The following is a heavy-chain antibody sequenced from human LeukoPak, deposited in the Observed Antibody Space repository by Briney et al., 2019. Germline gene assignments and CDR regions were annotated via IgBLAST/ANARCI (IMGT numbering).Heavy chain of an antibody. CDR1: GGSISSYY. CDR3: ATAGNYYSSGSYLGY. J-gene: IGHJ4*02. V-gene: IGHV4-59*01. CDR2: IYYRGSA. Sequence: SETLSLTCTVSGGSISSYYWSWIRQPPGKGLEWIGYIYYRGSANYNPSLKSRVTISVDTSNNQFSLKLTSVTAADTAVYYCATAGNYYSSGSYLGYWGQGTLVTVSS. D-gene: IGHD3-10*01.